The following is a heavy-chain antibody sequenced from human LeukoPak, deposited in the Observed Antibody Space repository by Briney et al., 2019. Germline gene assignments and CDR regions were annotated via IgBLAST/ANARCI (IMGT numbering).Heavy chain of an antibody. J-gene: IGHJ4*02. Sequence: SETLSLTCTVSGGSVSSGSYSWSWIRQPPGKGLEWIGYIFYSGSTKYNPSLKSRVTISLDTSKNQFSLKLSSVTAADTAVYYCARIKEKYSSSWPFDYWGRGTLVTVSS. D-gene: IGHD6-13*01. V-gene: IGHV4-61*01. CDR2: IFYSGST. CDR1: GGSVSSGSYS. CDR3: ARIKEKYSSSWPFDY.